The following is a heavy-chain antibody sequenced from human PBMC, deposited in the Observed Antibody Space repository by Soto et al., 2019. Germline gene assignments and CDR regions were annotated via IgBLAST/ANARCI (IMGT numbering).Heavy chain of an antibody. D-gene: IGHD3-22*01. CDR2: ISSSSSYI. CDR1: GFTFSSYS. Sequence: EVQLVESGGGLVKPGGSLRLSCAASGFTFSSYSMNWVRQAPGKGLEWVSSISSSSSYIYYADSVKGRFTISRDNAKNSLELQMNSRSGEDTAVDYCASEARYYYDSSGYHDYWGQGTLVTVSS. V-gene: IGHV3-21*01. J-gene: IGHJ4*02. CDR3: ASEARYYYDSSGYHDY.